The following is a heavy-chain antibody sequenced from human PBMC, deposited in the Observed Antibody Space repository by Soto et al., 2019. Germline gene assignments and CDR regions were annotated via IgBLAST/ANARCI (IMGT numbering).Heavy chain of an antibody. CDR3: ARVPIRDCSGGSCYPGY. Sequence: SETLSLTCTVSGGSISSSSYYWGWIRQPPGKGLEWIGSIYYSGSTYYNPSLKSRVTISVDTSKNQFSLKLSSVTAADTAVYYCARVPIRDCSGGSCYPGYWGQGTLVTVSS. J-gene: IGHJ4*02. CDR1: GGSISSSSYY. CDR2: IYYSGST. D-gene: IGHD2-15*01. V-gene: IGHV4-39*01.